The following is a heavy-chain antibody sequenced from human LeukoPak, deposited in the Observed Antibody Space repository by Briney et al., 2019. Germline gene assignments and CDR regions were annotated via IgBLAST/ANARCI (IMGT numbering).Heavy chain of an antibody. CDR2: IYYSGTT. CDR1: GGSISSGGYY. Sequence: SQTLSLTCTVSGGSISSGGYYWSWIRQPPGKGLEWIGYIYYSGTTSYNPSLKSRVTISVDTSKNQFSLKLTSVTAADTAVYYCARYAAAGTDYYYYMDVWGKGTTVTVSS. V-gene: IGHV4-61*08. CDR3: ARYAAAGTDYYYYMDV. J-gene: IGHJ6*03. D-gene: IGHD6-13*01.